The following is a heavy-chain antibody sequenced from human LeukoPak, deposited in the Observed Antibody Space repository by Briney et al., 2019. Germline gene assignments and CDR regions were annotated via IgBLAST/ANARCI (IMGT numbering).Heavy chain of an antibody. J-gene: IGHJ6*03. CDR1: GGSFSGYY. CDR3: ARGYDGDAFYYYYYMDV. CDR2: INHSGST. V-gene: IGHV4-34*01. Sequence: PSETLSLTCAVYGGSFSGYYWSWIRQPPGKGLEWIGEINHSGSTNYNPSLKSRVTISVDTSKNQFSLKLSSVTAADTAVYYCARGYDGDAFYYYYYMDVWGKGTTVTVSS. D-gene: IGHD4-17*01.